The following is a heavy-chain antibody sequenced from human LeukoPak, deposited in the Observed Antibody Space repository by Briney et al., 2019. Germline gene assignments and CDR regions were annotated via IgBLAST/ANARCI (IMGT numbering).Heavy chain of an antibody. CDR2: INPNSGGT. CDR1: GYTFTGYY. V-gene: IGHV1-2*02. D-gene: IGHD6-6*01. Sequence: GASVKVSCKASGYTFTGYYMHWVRQAPGQGLEWMGWINPNSGGTNYAQKFQGRVTMTRDTSISTAYMELSRLRSDDTAVYYCAREAAARPDRLGFDPWGQGTLVTVSS. CDR3: AREAAARPDRLGFDP. J-gene: IGHJ5*02.